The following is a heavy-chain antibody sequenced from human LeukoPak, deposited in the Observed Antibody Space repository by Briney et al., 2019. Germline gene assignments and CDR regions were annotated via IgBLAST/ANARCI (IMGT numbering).Heavy chain of an antibody. Sequence: SETLSLTCTVSASISSYYWSWIRQPPGKGLEWIGYIYYTGSTNYNPSLKSRVTISLDTSKNQLSLELSSVTAADTAVYYCARSYWNYVNYWGQGTQVTVSS. V-gene: IGHV4-59*01. CDR2: IYYTGST. D-gene: IGHD1-7*01. CDR3: ARSYWNYVNY. CDR1: ASISSYY. J-gene: IGHJ4*02.